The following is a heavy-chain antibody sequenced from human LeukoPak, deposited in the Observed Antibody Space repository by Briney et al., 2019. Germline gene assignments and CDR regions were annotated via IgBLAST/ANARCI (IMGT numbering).Heavy chain of an antibody. CDR1: GFTFSSYG. Sequence: PGGSLRLSCAASGFTFSSYGVHWVRQAPGKGLEWVAVIWYDGSNKYYADSVKGRFTISRDNSKNTLYLQMNSLRAEDTAVYYCARELGYCSSTSCYILGYSSGWYDYWGQGTLVTVSS. CDR2: IWYDGSNK. J-gene: IGHJ4*02. CDR3: ARELGYCSSTSCYILGYSSGWYDY. V-gene: IGHV3-33*01. D-gene: IGHD2-2*02.